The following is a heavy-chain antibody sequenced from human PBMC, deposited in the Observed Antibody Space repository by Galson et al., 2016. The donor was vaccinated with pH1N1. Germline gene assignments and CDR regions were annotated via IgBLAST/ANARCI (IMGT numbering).Heavy chain of an antibody. Sequence: QSGAEVKKPGESLKISCKGSGYRFSSSWIGWVRQMPGKGLEWMGIIYLGGSLIRYRPSFQGQVTISADKSVNIVYLEWVSLKASDTAMYYCARQNDYGDYRGDAFDIWGQGTMVIVSS. J-gene: IGHJ3*02. CDR2: IYLGGSLI. CDR3: ARQNDYGDYRGDAFDI. CDR1: GYRFSSSW. D-gene: IGHD4-17*01. V-gene: IGHV5-51*01.